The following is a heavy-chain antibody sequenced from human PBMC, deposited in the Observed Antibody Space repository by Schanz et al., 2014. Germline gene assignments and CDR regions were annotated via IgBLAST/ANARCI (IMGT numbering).Heavy chain of an antibody. J-gene: IGHJ3*02. Sequence: EVQLVESGGGLVQPGGSLRLSCAASGFTFSTSTMHWVRQAPGKGLEWVSAISGSGGSTYYADSVKGRFTISRDNSKNTLYLQMDSLRAEDTAVYYCARKMKLGVYGGKGHDSLDIWGQGTMVTVSS. CDR2: ISGSGGST. CDR1: GFTFSTST. D-gene: IGHD4-17*01. V-gene: IGHV3-23*04. CDR3: ARKMKLGVYGGKGHDSLDI.